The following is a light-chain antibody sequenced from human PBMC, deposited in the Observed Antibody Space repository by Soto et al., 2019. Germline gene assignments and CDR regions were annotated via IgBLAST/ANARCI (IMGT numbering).Light chain of an antibody. CDR3: QKYNSAPLT. Sequence: DIQMTQSPSTLSASISDSVAITCRASQSISGWLAWYQQKPGKAPKLLIYDASSLESGVPSRFSGSGSGTEFTLTITSLQPDDFATYYCQKYNSAPLTFGGGTKVDIK. V-gene: IGKV1-5*01. CDR2: DAS. CDR1: QSISGW. J-gene: IGKJ4*01.